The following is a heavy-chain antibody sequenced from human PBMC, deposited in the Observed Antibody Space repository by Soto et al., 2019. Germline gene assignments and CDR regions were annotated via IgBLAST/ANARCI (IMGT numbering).Heavy chain of an antibody. CDR2: IWYDGSNK. CDR3: AREGIAAAGKKPTYYYYGMDV. J-gene: IGHJ6*02. Sequence: GGSLRLSCAASGFTFSSYGMHWVRQAPGKGLEWVAVIWYDGSNKYYADSVKGRFTISRDNSKNTLYLQMNSLRAEDTAVYYCAREGIAAAGKKPTYYYYGMDVWGQGTTVTVS. CDR1: GFTFSSYG. D-gene: IGHD6-13*01. V-gene: IGHV3-33*01.